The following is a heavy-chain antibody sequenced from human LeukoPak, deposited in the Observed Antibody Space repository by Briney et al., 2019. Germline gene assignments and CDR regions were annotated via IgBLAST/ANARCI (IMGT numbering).Heavy chain of an antibody. J-gene: IGHJ3*02. Sequence: ASVKVSCKASGYTFTGYYMHWVRQAPGQGLEWMGRINPNSGSTNYAQKFQGRVTMTRDTSISTAYMELSRLRSDDTAVYYCARFKGSPNKAFDIWGQGTMVTVSS. V-gene: IGHV1-2*06. D-gene: IGHD1/OR15-1a*01. CDR3: ARFKGSPNKAFDI. CDR2: INPNSGST. CDR1: GYTFTGYY.